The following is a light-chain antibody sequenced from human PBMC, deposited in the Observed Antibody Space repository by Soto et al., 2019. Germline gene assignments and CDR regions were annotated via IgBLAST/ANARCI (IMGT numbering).Light chain of an antibody. CDR1: QSVSSSY. Sequence: EIVLTQSPGTLSLSPGERATLSCRASQSVSSSYLAWYQQKPGQAPRLLIYCASSRATGIPDRFSGSGSGTSCTLTISRLEPEDFAVYYCQQYGSSPLTFGGGTKVEIK. V-gene: IGKV3-20*01. CDR2: CAS. J-gene: IGKJ4*01. CDR3: QQYGSSPLT.